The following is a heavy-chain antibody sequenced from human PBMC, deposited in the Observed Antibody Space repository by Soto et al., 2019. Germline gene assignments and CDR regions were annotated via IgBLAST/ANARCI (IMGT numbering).Heavy chain of an antibody. Sequence: QVQLVESGGGLVKPGGSLRVSCAASGFTFSDYYMTWIRQAPGKGLEWVSYISSRSRFIKDADSVKGRFIISRDNAKNSLSLQMNSMRVEDTAIYYCPRVRSYGYGPGAMDVWGQGTTVNVSS. D-gene: IGHD3-16*01. CDR1: GFTFSDYY. CDR3: PRVRSYGYGPGAMDV. J-gene: IGHJ6*02. CDR2: ISSRSRFI. V-gene: IGHV3-11*06.